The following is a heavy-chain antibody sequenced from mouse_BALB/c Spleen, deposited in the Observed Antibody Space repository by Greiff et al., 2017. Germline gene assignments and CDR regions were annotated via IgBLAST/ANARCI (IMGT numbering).Heavy chain of an antibody. CDR1: GFTFSDYY. J-gene: IGHJ4*01. Sequence: EVHLVESGGGLVKPGGSLKLSCAASGFTFSDYYMYWVRQTPEKRLEWVATISDGGSYTYYPDSVKGRFTISRDNAKNNLYLQMSSLKSEDTAMYYCARGRVYYAMDYWGQGTSVTVSS. CDR2: ISDGGSYT. V-gene: IGHV5-4*02. CDR3: ARGRVYYAMDY.